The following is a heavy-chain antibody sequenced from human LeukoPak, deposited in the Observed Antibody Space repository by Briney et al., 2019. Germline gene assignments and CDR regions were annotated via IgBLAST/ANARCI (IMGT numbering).Heavy chain of an antibody. CDR3: AREGGLRRGYRGPFDY. J-gene: IGHJ4*02. Sequence: PSQTLSLTCTVSGGSISSGGYYWSWIRQHPGKGLEWIVHIYYSGSTYYNPSLKSRFTISVDTSKNQFSLKLSSATAADTAVYYCAREGGLRRGYRGPFDYWGQGTLVTVSS. V-gene: IGHV4-31*03. D-gene: IGHD5-12*01. CDR2: IYYSGST. CDR1: GGSISSGGYY.